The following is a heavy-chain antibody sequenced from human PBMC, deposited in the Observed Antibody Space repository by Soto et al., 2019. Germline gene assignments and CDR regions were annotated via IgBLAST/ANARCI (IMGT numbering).Heavy chain of an antibody. D-gene: IGHD3-3*01. V-gene: IGHV1-69*01. Sequence: QVQLVQSGAEVKKPGSSVKVSCTAYGGTFSSYAISWVRQAPGQGLEWMGGIIPIFGTANYAQKFQGRVTITADESTSTAYMELSSLRAEYTAVYYCARDLGIYGAPFDYWGQGTLVTVAS. J-gene: IGHJ4*02. CDR2: IIPIFGTA. CDR1: GGTFSSYA. CDR3: ARDLGIYGAPFDY.